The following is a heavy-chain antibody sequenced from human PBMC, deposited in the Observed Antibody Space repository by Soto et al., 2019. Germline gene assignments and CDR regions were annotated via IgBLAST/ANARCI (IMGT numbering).Heavy chain of an antibody. CDR2: ISHDGVNR. Sequence: QVQVVESGGGVVQPGRSLRLSCSASGFTFSNYAMHWVRQAPGKGLEWVAVISHDGVNRYYADSVKGRYTISRKNSRNMLSPEMNSLRLEDTAVYYCARGLKFRHKDALDIWGQGTTVTVSS. CDR1: GFTFSNYA. D-gene: IGHD2-8*01. J-gene: IGHJ3*02. V-gene: IGHV3-30-3*01. CDR3: ARGLKFRHKDALDI.